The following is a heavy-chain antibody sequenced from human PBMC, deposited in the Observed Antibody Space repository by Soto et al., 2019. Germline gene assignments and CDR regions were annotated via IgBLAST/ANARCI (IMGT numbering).Heavy chain of an antibody. CDR2: ISAYNGNT. CDR1: GYTFTSYG. V-gene: IGHV1-18*01. Sequence: ASVKVSCKASGYTFTSYGISWVRQAPGQGLEWMGWISAYNGNTNYAQKLQGRVTMTTDTSTSTAYMELRSLRSDDTAVYYCARVLWDIVVPKAFDIWGQGTMVTVSS. D-gene: IGHD2-15*01. CDR3: ARVLWDIVVPKAFDI. J-gene: IGHJ3*02.